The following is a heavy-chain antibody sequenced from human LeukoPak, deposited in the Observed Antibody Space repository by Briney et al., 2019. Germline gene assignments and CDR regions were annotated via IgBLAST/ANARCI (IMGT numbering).Heavy chain of an antibody. CDR3: AAEAVHDSGGYYPSLDY. J-gene: IGHJ4*02. CDR1: GGSFRGYG. V-gene: IGHV1-69*05. D-gene: IGHD3-22*01. Sequence: GASVKVSCKVSGGSFRGYGFTWVRQAPGQGLEWMGGIRPVFGTAAYAQKFKGRVTLTTDESTSTAYLDVSSLRHEDTAIYYCAAEAVHDSGGYYPSLDYWGQGTLVTVSS. CDR2: IRPVFGTA.